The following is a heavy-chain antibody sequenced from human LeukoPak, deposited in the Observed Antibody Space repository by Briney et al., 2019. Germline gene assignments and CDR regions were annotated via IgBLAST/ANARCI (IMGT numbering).Heavy chain of an antibody. D-gene: IGHD2-2*01. J-gene: IGHJ6*02. CDR3: ARSAIHYGMDV. V-gene: IGHV3-21*01. Sequence: PGGSLRLSCAASGFTFNSYTMNWVRQAPGKGLEWVSSISSSSGYIYYADSVKGRFTISRDNTKNSLYLQMNSLGVEDTAVYYCARSAIHYGMDVWGQGTTVTVSS. CDR1: GFTFNSYT. CDR2: ISSSSGYI.